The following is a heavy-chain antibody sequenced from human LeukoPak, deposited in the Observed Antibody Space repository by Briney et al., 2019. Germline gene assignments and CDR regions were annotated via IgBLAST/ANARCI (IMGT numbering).Heavy chain of an antibody. CDR2: INHSGNT. Sequence: PSETLSLTCAVYGGSFSDFYCTWIRQPPGKGLEWIGEINHSGNTKYNPPLKSRVTILLDTSKNQFSLKVRSVTAADTAVYYCATTRGVITLDGYHYYIDVWGKGTTVTVSS. D-gene: IGHD3-10*01. V-gene: IGHV4-34*01. CDR3: ATTRGVITLDGYHYYIDV. J-gene: IGHJ6*03. CDR1: GGSFSDFY.